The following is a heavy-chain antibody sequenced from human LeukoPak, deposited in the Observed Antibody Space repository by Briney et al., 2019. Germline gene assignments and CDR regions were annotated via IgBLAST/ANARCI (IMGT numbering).Heavy chain of an antibody. CDR2: IYYSGST. Sequence: SQTLSLTCTVSGGSISSGGYYWSWIRQHPGKGLEWIGYIYYSGSTYYNPSLKSRVTISVDTSKNQFSLKLSSVTAADTAVYYCARDRAGYGGEFDYWGQGTLVTVSS. J-gene: IGHJ4*02. CDR3: ARDRAGYGGEFDY. V-gene: IGHV4-31*03. D-gene: IGHD5-12*01. CDR1: GGSISSGGYY.